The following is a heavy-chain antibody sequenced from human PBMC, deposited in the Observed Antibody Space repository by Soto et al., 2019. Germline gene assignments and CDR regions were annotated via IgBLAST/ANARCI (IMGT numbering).Heavy chain of an antibody. Sequence: QVKLQESGPGLVKPSETLSLTCNVSGDSMSKYYWSWVRQPAGKGLEWMGRIWTSGSTNYNPSLKSRVTMSIDKSNKPFSLELKSVTAADTAVYYCSRTVGAAYYCGCWGQVVLVTVS. CDR3: SRTVGAAYYCGC. J-gene: IGHJ4*02. CDR2: IWTSGST. CDR1: GDSMSKYY. V-gene: IGHV4-4*07. D-gene: IGHD3-16*01.